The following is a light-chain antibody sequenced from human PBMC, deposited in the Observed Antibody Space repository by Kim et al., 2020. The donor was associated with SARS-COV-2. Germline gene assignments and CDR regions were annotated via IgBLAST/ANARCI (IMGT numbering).Light chain of an antibody. CDR2: DVS. Sequence: GQSITISCSGTSSDVGGSNFVSWYQQHPGKAPKLMIYDVSGRPSGVSNRFSGSKSGNTASLTISGLQAEDEADYYCSSNTSSSTGVFGGGTQLTVL. CDR3: SSNTSSSTGV. J-gene: IGLJ3*02. V-gene: IGLV2-14*03. CDR1: SSDVGGSNF.